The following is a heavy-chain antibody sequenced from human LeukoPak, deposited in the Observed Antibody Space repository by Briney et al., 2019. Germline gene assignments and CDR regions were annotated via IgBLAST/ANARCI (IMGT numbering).Heavy chain of an antibody. CDR3: ARVIHSRSSGPYYYYYMDV. V-gene: IGHV4-4*09. CDR1: GGSISSSY. D-gene: IGHD6-6*01. CDR2: IYTSGST. J-gene: IGHJ6*03. Sequence: SETLSLTCSVSGGSISSSYWSWIRQPPGKGLEWIGYIYTSGSTTYNPSLKSRVTISVDTSKNQFSLKLSSVTAADTAVYYCARVIHSRSSGPYYYYYMDVWGKGTTVTVSS.